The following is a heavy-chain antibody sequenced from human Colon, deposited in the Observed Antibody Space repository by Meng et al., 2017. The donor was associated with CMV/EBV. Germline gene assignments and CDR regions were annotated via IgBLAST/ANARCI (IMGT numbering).Heavy chain of an antibody. Sequence: GGSLRLSCVGSGFTFSDYEMNWVRQAPGRGLEWVAYIDHRGGMIFHADSVKGRFTIFRDNAKNSLYLQMDSLRVEDTAVYYCALPGGYSEDGIDVWGQGTTVTVSS. CDR2: IDHRGGMI. CDR1: GFTFSDYE. J-gene: IGHJ6*02. D-gene: IGHD5-24*01. V-gene: IGHV3-48*03. CDR3: ALPGGYSEDGIDV.